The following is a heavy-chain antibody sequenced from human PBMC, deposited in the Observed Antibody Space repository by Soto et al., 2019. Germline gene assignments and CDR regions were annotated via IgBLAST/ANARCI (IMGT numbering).Heavy chain of an antibody. Sequence: ASVKVSCKASGYTFTGYYMHWVRQAPGQGLEWMGWINPNSGGTNYAQKFQGRVTMTRDTSISTAYMELSRLRSDDTAVYYCAREDPYDSSGKFGYWGQGTLVTVSS. CDR3: AREDPYDSSGKFGY. D-gene: IGHD3-22*01. CDR1: GYTFTGYY. CDR2: INPNSGGT. V-gene: IGHV1-2*02. J-gene: IGHJ4*02.